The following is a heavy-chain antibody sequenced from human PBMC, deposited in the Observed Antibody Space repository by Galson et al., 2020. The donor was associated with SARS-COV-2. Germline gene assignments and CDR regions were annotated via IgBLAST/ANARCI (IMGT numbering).Heavy chain of an antibody. V-gene: IGHV3-30*18. J-gene: IGHJ6*02. CDR3: AKAAVRTYYEYHGMDV. Sequence: PGGSLRLSCAASGFTFSTYGMHWVRQAPGKGLEWVAVISHDGSNKYYANSVKGRFTISRDNSKNTLYLQMASQRAEDTAVYFCAKAAVRTYYEYHGMDVWGQGTTVTVSS. D-gene: IGHD3-10*02. CDR2: ISHDGSNK. CDR1: GFTFSTYG.